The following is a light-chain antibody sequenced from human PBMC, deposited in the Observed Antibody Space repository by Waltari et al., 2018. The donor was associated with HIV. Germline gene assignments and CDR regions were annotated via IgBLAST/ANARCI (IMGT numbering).Light chain of an antibody. Sequence: QSVLTQPPSVSGTPGQTVTISCSGSTSNIETEALYWYQQLPGTAPKLLIYRNYRRPSGVSDRFSRSKSGASASLVISGLRSEDEAHYYCVSYDSRLDERLFGGGTKLTVL. CDR2: RNY. CDR3: VSYDSRLDERL. V-gene: IGLV1-47*01. CDR1: TSNIETEA. J-gene: IGLJ3*02.